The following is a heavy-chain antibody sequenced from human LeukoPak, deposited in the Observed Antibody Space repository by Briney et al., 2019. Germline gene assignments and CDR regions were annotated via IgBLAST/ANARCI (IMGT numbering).Heavy chain of an antibody. CDR2: ISSSSSTI. J-gene: IGHJ5*02. Sequence: PGGSLGLSCAASGFTFSSYSMNWVRQAPGKGLGWVSYISSSSSTIYYADSVKGRFAISRDNAKNSLYLQMNSLRAEDTAVYYCARALTLGANWFDPWGQGTLVTVSS. D-gene: IGHD3-16*01. CDR1: GFTFSSYS. V-gene: IGHV3-48*04. CDR3: ARALTLGANWFDP.